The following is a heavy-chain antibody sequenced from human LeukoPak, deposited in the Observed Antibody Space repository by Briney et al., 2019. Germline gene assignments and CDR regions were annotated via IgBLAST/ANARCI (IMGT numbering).Heavy chain of an antibody. D-gene: IGHD5-18*01. CDR3: AKDSYEGAFDI. V-gene: IGHV3-33*06. Sequence: PGGSLRLSCAASGFTFSSYGMHWVRQAPGKGLEWVAVIWYDGSNKYYADSVKGRFTISRDNSKNTLYLQMNSLRAEDTAVYYCAKDSYEGAFDIWGQGTMVTVSS. CDR2: IWYDGSNK. J-gene: IGHJ3*02. CDR1: GFTFSSYG.